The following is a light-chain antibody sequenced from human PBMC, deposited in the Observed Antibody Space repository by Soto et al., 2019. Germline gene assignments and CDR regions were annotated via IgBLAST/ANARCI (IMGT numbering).Light chain of an antibody. CDR3: QHFNNYPT. J-gene: IGKJ5*01. CDR2: DAS. CDR1: QDISSA. V-gene: IGKV1D-13*01. Sequence: AIPLTQSPSSLSAHVGDRVTIPCRASQDISSALAWYQQKPGKAPKLLMNDASSLESGVPSRFSGSGSGADFTLTISSLQPEDFATYYCQHFNNYPTFAQGTLLEIK.